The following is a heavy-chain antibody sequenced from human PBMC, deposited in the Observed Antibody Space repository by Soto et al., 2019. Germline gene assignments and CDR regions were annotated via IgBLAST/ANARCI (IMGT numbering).Heavy chain of an antibody. Sequence: QVQLVQSGAEVKKHGASVKVSCKSSGYTFTSYGIRLVRQAPRQGLEWMGWISANNGNTNSAQKLKGRVTLTTDTSTSTASMELGSRPSEATAVYCLARDRGIYALDYWGPGTLGTVSS. V-gene: IGHV1-18*01. D-gene: IGHD3-10*01. CDR3: ARDRGIYALDY. CDR2: ISANNGNT. CDR1: GYTFTSYG. J-gene: IGHJ4*02.